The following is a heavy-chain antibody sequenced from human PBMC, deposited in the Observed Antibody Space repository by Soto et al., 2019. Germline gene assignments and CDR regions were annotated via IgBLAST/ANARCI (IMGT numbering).Heavy chain of an antibody. D-gene: IGHD4-4*01. CDR3: ERERSGYSQTFDH. CDR2: ISPYSGNT. V-gene: IGHV1-18*01. J-gene: IGHJ5*02. CDR1: GYTFTTYD. Sequence: ASVKVSCKASGYTFTTYDLSWVRQAPGQGLEWMGWISPYSGNTKYAQKLQGRVTMTTDTSTNTAYVELRSLRSEETAVYYCERERSGYSQTFDHWGHGNLVTVSS.